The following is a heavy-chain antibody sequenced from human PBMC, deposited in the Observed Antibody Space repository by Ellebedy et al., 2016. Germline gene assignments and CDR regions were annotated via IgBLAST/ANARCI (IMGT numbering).Heavy chain of an antibody. CDR2: INHSGST. CDR3: ARGPRGYSSSWYLGGVGMTLDY. CDR1: GGSFSGYY. D-gene: IGHD6-13*01. V-gene: IGHV4-34*01. Sequence: SETLSLTCAVYGGSFSGYYWSWIRQPPGKGLEWIGEINHSGSTNYNPSLKSRVTISVDTSKNQFSLKLSSVTAADTAVYYCARGPRGYSSSWYLGGVGMTLDYWGQGTLVTVSS. J-gene: IGHJ4*02.